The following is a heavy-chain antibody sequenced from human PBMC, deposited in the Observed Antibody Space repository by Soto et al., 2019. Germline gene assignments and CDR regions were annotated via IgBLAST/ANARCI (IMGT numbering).Heavy chain of an antibody. CDR2: ISTNSSYI. D-gene: IGHD6-13*01. J-gene: IGHJ3*02. CDR3: ARIREHSNSWPPDAFDI. V-gene: IGHV3-21*01. Sequence: GGSLRLSCAASGFTFSIYIMNWVRQAPGKGLEWVSSISTNSSYIYYADSVRGRFTISRDNAKNSLSLQMNSLRAEETAVYYCARIREHSNSWPPDAFDIWGQGTMVTVSS. CDR1: GFTFSIYI.